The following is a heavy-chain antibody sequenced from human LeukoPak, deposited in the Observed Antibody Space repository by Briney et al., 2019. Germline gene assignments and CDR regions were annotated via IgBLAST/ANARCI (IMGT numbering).Heavy chain of an antibody. V-gene: IGHV3-49*03. CDR1: GFNFGDYS. CDR3: ARAPGYCSGGSCYTPTRYYYYGMDV. CDR2: IRREGYGGTT. Sequence: GGSLRLSCTASGFNFGDYSLSWFRQAPGVGLEWVAFIRREGYGGTTEYAASVKGRFTISRDDSKSIAYLQMNSLKTEDTGVYYCARAPGYCSGGSCYTPTRYYYYGMDVWGQGTTVTVSS. D-gene: IGHD2-15*01. J-gene: IGHJ6*02.